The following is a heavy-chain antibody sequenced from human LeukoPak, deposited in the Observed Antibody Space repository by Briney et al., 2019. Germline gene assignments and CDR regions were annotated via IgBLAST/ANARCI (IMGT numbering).Heavy chain of an antibody. CDR1: GFTFDDYA. CDR2: IYGGGST. Sequence: PGGSLRLSCAASGFTFDDYAMHWVRQAPGKGLEWVSLIYGGGSTYYADSVKGRFTISRDNSKNTLYLQMNSLRAEDTAVYYCARRGDGGRSFDYWGQGTLVTASS. D-gene: IGHD4-23*01. J-gene: IGHJ4*02. CDR3: ARRGDGGRSFDY. V-gene: IGHV3-53*01.